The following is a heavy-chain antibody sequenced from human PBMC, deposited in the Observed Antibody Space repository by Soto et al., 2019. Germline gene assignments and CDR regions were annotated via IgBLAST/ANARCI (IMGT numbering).Heavy chain of an antibody. V-gene: IGHV1-69*13. J-gene: IGHJ6*02. Sequence: GASVKVSCKASGGTFSSYAISWVRQAPGQGLEWMGGIIPIFGTANYAQKLQGRVTITADESTSTAYMELSSLRSEDTAVYYCARVRAFGYSYGYYHYYRLDVWGQGTTVTVSS. CDR2: IIPIFGTA. CDR3: ARVRAFGYSYGYYHYYRLDV. D-gene: IGHD5-18*01. CDR1: GGTFSSYA.